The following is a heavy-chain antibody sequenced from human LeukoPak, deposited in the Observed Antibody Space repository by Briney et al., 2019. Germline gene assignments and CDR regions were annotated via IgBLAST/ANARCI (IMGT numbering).Heavy chain of an antibody. V-gene: IGHV3-66*04. J-gene: IGHJ4*02. CDR2: FYVDKKT. CDR1: GLTVSSNY. CDR3: ARQVDSRTIFDS. Sequence: GGSLRLSCAASGLTVSSNYMSWIRQAPGKGLEWVSAFYVDKKTYYADSVKGRFTISRDDSKNTLDFQMNSLRAEDTAVSYCARQVDSRTIFDSWGQGILVTVSS. D-gene: IGHD1-1*01.